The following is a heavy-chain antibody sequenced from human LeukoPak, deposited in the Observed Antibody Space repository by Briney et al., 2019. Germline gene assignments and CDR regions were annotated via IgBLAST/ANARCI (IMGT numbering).Heavy chain of an antibody. CDR1: GFTVSSNY. Sequence: GGSLRLSCAASGFTVSSNYMSWVRQAPGKGLEWVSVIYSGGSTYYADSVKGRFTISRHNSNNTLYPQMNSLRAEDTAVYYCAREHWSVAGTWGMDVWGQGTTVTVSS. CDR3: AREHWSVAGTWGMDV. V-gene: IGHV3-53*04. CDR2: IYSGGST. D-gene: IGHD6-19*01. J-gene: IGHJ6*02.